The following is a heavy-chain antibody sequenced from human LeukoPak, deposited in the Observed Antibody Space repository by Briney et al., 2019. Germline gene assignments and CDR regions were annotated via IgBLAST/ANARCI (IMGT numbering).Heavy chain of an antibody. CDR3: AKMKGHPLPKYYMDV. V-gene: IGHV3-23*01. J-gene: IGHJ6*01. D-gene: IGHD1-26*01. CDR2: ISGTGDNT. Sequence: PGGSLRLSCAAPGFTFSGFAMSWVRRTPGKGLEWVSGISGTGDNTLYADSVKGRFTISRDNSKNTLYLEMNSLRAEDTAIYYCAKMKGHPLPKYYMDVWGQGTTVTVSS. CDR1: GFTFSGFA.